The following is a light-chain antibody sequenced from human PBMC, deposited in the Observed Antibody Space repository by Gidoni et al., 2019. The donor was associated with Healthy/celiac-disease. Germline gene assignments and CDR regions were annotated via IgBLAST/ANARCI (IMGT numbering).Light chain of an antibody. CDR2: SNN. CDR1: SSHIGSNT. V-gene: IGLV1-44*01. Sequence: QSVLTQPPSASGTPGQRVTISCSGSSSHIGSNTVNWYQQLPRTAPKLLIYSNNQRPSGVPDRFSGSKSGTSASLAISGLQSEDEADYYCAAWDDSLNAWVFGGGTKLTVL. CDR3: AAWDDSLNAWV. J-gene: IGLJ3*02.